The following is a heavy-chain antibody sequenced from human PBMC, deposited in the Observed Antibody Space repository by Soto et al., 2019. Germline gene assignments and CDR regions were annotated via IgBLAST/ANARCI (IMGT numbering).Heavy chain of an antibody. CDR3: ARVLEEAMIVVVYLDY. Sequence: EVQLVESGGGLVQPGGSLRLSCAASGFTFSSYRMSWVRQAPGQGLEWVANIKQDGSEKYYVDSVKGRFTISRDNAKNSLYLQMNSLRAEDTAVYYCARVLEEAMIVVVYLDYWGQGTLVTVSS. D-gene: IGHD3-22*01. V-gene: IGHV3-7*05. CDR1: GFTFSSYR. CDR2: IKQDGSEK. J-gene: IGHJ4*02.